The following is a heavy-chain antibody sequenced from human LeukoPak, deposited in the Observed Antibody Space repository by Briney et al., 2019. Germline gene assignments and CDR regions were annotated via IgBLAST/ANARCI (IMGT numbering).Heavy chain of an antibody. V-gene: IGHV3-23*01. J-gene: IGHJ6*03. CDR2: ISGTGSAV. CDR3: VKGSGTHYYFYYMDV. CDR1: GFSFITYA. D-gene: IGHD1-26*01. Sequence: PGGPLRLSCAASGFSFITYAMNWVRQAPGKGLEWVSGISGTGSAVGYADSVKGRFTDSRDTSKRTVYLQMSGLRVDDTAVYFCVKGSGTHYYFYYMDVWGKGTTVTVSS.